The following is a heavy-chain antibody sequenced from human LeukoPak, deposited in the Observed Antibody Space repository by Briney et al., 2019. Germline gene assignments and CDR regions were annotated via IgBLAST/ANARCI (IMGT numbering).Heavy chain of an antibody. J-gene: IGHJ4*02. CDR2: ISYDGSNK. D-gene: IGHD2-15*01. CDR3: ARVRDCSGGSCYSTLFDY. CDR1: GFTFSSYG. V-gene: IGHV3-30*19. Sequence: GGSLRLSCAASGFTFSSYGMHWVRQAPGKGLEWVAVISYDGSNKYYADSVKGRFTISRDNSKNTLYLQMNSLRAEDTAVYYCARVRDCSGGSCYSTLFDYWGQGTLVTVSS.